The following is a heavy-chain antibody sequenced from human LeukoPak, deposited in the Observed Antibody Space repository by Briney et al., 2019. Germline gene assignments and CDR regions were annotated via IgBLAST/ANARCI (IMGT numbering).Heavy chain of an antibody. J-gene: IGHJ4*02. CDR1: GFTFSSYA. D-gene: IGHD2-2*03. CDR3: ARDWICDY. V-gene: IGHV3-30-3*01. Sequence: GGSLRLSCAASGFTFSSYAMHGVRQAPGKGLEWVAVISYDGSNKYYADSVKGRFTISRDNSKNTLYLQMNSLRAEDTAVYYCARDWICDYWGQGTLVTVSS. CDR2: ISYDGSNK.